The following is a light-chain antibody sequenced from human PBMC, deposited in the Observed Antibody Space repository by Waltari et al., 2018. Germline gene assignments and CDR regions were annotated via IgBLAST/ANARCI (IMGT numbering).Light chain of an antibody. CDR2: DVP. CDR1: GSDVGVSNY. V-gene: IGLV2-11*01. Sequence: QSALTQPRSVSGSPGQSVTISCTGTGSDVGVSNYVSWHQQHPGEAPKLVIFDVPKRPSALPSRVSGSKSANSASLTVSRLQSEDDADYYCCSYTGTWVFGGGTKLTVL. J-gene: IGLJ3*02. CDR3: CSYTGTWV.